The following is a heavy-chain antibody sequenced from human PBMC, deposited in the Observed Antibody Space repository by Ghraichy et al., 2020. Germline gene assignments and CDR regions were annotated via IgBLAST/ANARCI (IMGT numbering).Heavy chain of an antibody. V-gene: IGHV3-11*01. CDR2: ISTRGTNI. Sequence: SLRLSCAASGFIFSDFYMTWVRQAPGKGLEWLSYISTRGTNIQYADSVRGRFTVSRDDAENSLYLQMNSLRVEDTAVYYCARRHGYFDYWGRGTLVAVSS. J-gene: IGHJ4*02. CDR3: ARRHGYFDY. CDR1: GFIFSDFY.